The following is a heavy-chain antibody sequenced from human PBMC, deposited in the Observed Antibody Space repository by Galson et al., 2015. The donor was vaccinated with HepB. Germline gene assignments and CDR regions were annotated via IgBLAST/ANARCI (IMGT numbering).Heavy chain of an antibody. Sequence: SLRLSCAASGFTFSNFAMSWVRQAPGRGLEWVSAISGSGGFTKYADSVKGRFTISRDNSKDTLYLQTNSLRAEDTAVYYCARGDDYSDYAYDYWGQGTLVTVSS. CDR1: GFTFSNFA. V-gene: IGHV3-23*01. J-gene: IGHJ4*02. D-gene: IGHD4-11*01. CDR3: ARGDDYSDYAYDY. CDR2: ISGSGGFT.